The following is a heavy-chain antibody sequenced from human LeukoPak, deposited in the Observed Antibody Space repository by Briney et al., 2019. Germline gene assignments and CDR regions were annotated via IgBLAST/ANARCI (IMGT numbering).Heavy chain of an antibody. J-gene: IGHJ4*02. CDR2: INHSGST. Sequence: SETLSLTCAVYGGSFSGYYWSWIRQPPGKGLEWIGEINHSGSTNYNPSLKSRVTISVDTSKNQFSLKLGSVTAADTAVYYCARDSVLRFLQGAYYFDYWGQGTLVTVSS. V-gene: IGHV4-34*01. CDR3: ARDSVLRFLQGAYYFDY. D-gene: IGHD3-3*01. CDR1: GGSFSGYY.